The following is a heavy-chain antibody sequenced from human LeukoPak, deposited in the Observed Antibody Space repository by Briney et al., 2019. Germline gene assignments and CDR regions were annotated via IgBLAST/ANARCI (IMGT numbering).Heavy chain of an antibody. CDR2: IIPIFGQA. CDR3: ARCAVVAVTLDAFDI. Sequence: SVKVCCKAAGGTFSRYAINWVRQAPGQGLEWVGGIIPIFGQAHYAQKFQGTVTITTDKSTSTAYIERRRVRSEDTGVYYCARCAVVAVTLDAFDISGQRTMVTVSS. J-gene: IGHJ3*02. D-gene: IGHD2-15*01. CDR1: GGTFSRYA. V-gene: IGHV1-69*05.